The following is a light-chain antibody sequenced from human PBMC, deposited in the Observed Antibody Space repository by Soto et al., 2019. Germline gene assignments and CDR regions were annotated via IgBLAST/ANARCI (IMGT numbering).Light chain of an antibody. CDR1: QSISSY. CDR3: QQSYSIPIT. CDR2: AAS. Sequence: DIQMTQSPSCLCASVGDRVTMTCRASQSISSYLNWYQQKPGKAPKLLIYAASSLQSGVPSRFSGSGSGTDFTLTISSLQPEDFATYYCQQSYSIPITFGQGTRLEIK. V-gene: IGKV1-39*01. J-gene: IGKJ5*01.